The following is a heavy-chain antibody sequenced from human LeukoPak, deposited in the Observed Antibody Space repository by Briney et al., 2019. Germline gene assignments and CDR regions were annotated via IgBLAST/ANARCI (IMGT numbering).Heavy chain of an antibody. CDR1: GYPFINYG. CDR3: ARSMTTVTTQHPVTPNFDY. CDR2: IISYNGNT. V-gene: IGHV1-18*01. D-gene: IGHD4-11*01. Sequence: ASVKVSCKASGYPFINYGFSWVRQAPGQGLEWMGWIISYNGNTNYAQKFQGRVTMTRDTSTSTVYMELSSLRSEDTAVYYCARSMTTVTTQHPVTPNFDYWGQGTLSPSPQ. J-gene: IGHJ4*02.